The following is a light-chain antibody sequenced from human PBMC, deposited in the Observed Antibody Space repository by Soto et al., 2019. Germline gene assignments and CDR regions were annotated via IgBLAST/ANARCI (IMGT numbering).Light chain of an antibody. CDR1: SGHIIYV. Sequence: QSVLTQSPSASASLGASVKLTCTLSSGHIIYVIAWHQQQPEKGPRYLMKLNSDGSHSKGDGIPDRFSGSSSGAERYLTISSLQSEDEAYYYCQTWDTGIRVFGGGTKVTVL. CDR3: QTWDTGIRV. CDR2: LNSDGSH. V-gene: IGLV4-69*01. J-gene: IGLJ2*01.